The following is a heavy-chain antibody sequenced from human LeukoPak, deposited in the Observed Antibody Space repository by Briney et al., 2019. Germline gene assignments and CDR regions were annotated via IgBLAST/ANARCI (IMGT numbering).Heavy chain of an antibody. CDR3: ARGYYYDSSGYHSEADY. D-gene: IGHD3-22*01. V-gene: IGHV4-30-4*01. CDR1: GGSISSGDYY. CDR2: IYYSGST. Sequence: PSQTLSLTCNVSGGSISSGDYYWSWIRQPPGKGLEWIGYIYYSGSTYYNPSLKSRVTISVDTSKNQFSLKLSSVTAADTAVYYCARGYYYDSSGYHSEADYWGQGTLVTVSS. J-gene: IGHJ4*02.